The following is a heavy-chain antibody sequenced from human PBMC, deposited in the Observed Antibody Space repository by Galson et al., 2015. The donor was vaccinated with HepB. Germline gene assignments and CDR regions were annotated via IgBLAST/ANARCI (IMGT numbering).Heavy chain of an antibody. CDR3: AKEEPSSYTYSYSSSWYGSFAFDI. V-gene: IGHV3-9*01. CDR1: GFTFDDYA. CDR2: ISWNSGSI. D-gene: IGHD6-13*01. J-gene: IGHJ3*02. Sequence: SLRLSCAASGFTFDDYAMHWVRQPPGQGLEWVAGISWNSGSIGYADSVKGRFTISRDNAKNSLYLQMNSLRAEDTALYYCAKEEPSSYTYSYSSSWYGSFAFDIWGQGTMVTVSS.